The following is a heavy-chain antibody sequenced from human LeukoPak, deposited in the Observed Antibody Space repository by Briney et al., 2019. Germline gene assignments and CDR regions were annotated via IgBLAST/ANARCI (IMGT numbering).Heavy chain of an antibody. CDR1: GGSISSSSYY. J-gene: IGHJ5*02. D-gene: IGHD3-3*01. CDR2: IYYSGST. Sequence: SETLSLTCTVSGGSISSSSYYWGWIRQLPGKGLEWIGSIYYSGSTYYNPSLKSRVTISVDTSKNQFSLKLSSVAAADTAVYYCAASDLDYDFWSGSQWGGWFDPWGQGTLVTVSS. V-gene: IGHV4-39*01. CDR3: AASDLDYDFWSGSQWGGWFDP.